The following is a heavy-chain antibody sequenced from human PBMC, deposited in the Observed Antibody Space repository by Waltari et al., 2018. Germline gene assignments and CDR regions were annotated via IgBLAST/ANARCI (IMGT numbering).Heavy chain of an antibody. V-gene: IGHV3-21*01. CDR1: GFTFSSYS. Sequence: EVQLVESGGGLVKPGGSLSLSCAASGFTFSSYSMNWVRQAPGKGLEGVSSISSSSSYIYYADSVKGRFTISRDNAKNSLYLQMNSLRAEDTAVYYCARTVTTSWYFDLWGRGTLVTVSS. CDR2: ISSSSSYI. D-gene: IGHD4-17*01. CDR3: ARTVTTSWYFDL. J-gene: IGHJ2*01.